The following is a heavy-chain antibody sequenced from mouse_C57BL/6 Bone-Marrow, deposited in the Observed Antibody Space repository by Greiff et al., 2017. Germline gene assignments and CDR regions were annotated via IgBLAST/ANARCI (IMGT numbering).Heavy chain of an antibody. CDR3: AREGKVGDY. V-gene: IGHV1-82*01. D-gene: IGHD3-3*01. J-gene: IGHJ2*01. Sequence: QVQLKESGPELVKPGASVKISCKASGYAFSSSWMNWVKQRPGKGLEWIGRIYPGDGDTNYNGKFKGKATLTADKSSSTAYMQLSSLTSEDSAVYFCAREGKVGDYWGQGTTLTVSS. CDR2: IYPGDGDT. CDR1: GYAFSSSW.